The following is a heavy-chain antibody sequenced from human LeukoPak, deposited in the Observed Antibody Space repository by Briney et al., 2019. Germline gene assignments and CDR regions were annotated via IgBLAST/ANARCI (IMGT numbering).Heavy chain of an antibody. D-gene: IGHD3-22*01. CDR1: GYMFTTYY. CDR2: INPNSGGT. CDR3: ARAARRTVVITTLGY. Sequence: ASVKVSCKTSGYMFTTYYPHWVRQAPGQGLEWMGWINPNSGGTNYAQKFQGRVTMTRDTSISTAYMELSRLRSDDTAVYYCARAARRTVVITTLGYWGQGTLVTVSS. V-gene: IGHV1-2*02. J-gene: IGHJ4*02.